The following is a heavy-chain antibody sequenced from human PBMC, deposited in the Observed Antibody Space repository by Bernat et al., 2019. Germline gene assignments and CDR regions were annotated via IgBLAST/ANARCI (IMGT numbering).Heavy chain of an antibody. CDR3: ARDFVSGSSPSGY. CDR1: GYTFTTYG. V-gene: IGHV1-18*01. J-gene: IGHJ4*02. Sequence: QVRLVQSGGEVKKPGAPVKVSCKAYGYTFTTYGINWVRQAPGQGLEWLGWISTSNGATRCVEDLQDRITMTTDTSTSTAYLELRSLTSDDTAVYYCARDFVSGSSPSGYWGQGTLVTVSS. CDR2: ISTSNGAT. D-gene: IGHD3-10*01.